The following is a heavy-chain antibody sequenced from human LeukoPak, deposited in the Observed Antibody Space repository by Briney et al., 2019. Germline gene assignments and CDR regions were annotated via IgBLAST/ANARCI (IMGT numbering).Heavy chain of an antibody. CDR1: GFTFSKYG. D-gene: IGHD6-19*01. CDR2: IWFDEKNK. J-gene: IGHJ4*02. Sequence: GGSLRLSCAASGFTFSKYGMHWVRQAPGKGLEWVAVIWFDEKNKYDADAVKGRFTISRDNSKNTLYLEMNSLRADDTAVYYCAKDRAVAGTDARYYFDYWGQGTLVTVSA. V-gene: IGHV3-33*06. CDR3: AKDRAVAGTDARYYFDY.